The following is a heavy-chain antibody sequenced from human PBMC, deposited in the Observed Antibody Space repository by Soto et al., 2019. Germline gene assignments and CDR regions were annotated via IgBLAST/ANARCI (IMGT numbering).Heavy chain of an antibody. V-gene: IGHV3-33*01. CDR2: IWYDGSNK. Sequence: QVQLVESGGGVVQPGRSLRLSCAASGFTFSSYGMHWVRQAPGKGLEWVAVIWYDGSNKYYADSVKGRFTISRDNSKNPLYLQMNSLRAEDTAVYYCARDSYYGGNSEAWYFDLWGRGTLVTVSS. D-gene: IGHD4-17*01. CDR3: ARDSYYGGNSEAWYFDL. J-gene: IGHJ2*01. CDR1: GFTFSSYG.